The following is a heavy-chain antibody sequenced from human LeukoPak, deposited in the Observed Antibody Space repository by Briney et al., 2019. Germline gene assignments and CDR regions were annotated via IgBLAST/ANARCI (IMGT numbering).Heavy chain of an antibody. Sequence: SETLSLTCTVSGGSISSYYWSWIRQPPGKGLEWIGYTYYSGSTNYNPSLKSRVTISVDTSKNQFSLKLSSVTAADTAVYYCARGPGYSYGPRENYYYYGMDVWGQGTTVTVSS. J-gene: IGHJ6*02. D-gene: IGHD5-18*01. V-gene: IGHV4-59*01. CDR2: TYYSGST. CDR1: GGSISSYY. CDR3: ARGPGYSYGPRENYYYYGMDV.